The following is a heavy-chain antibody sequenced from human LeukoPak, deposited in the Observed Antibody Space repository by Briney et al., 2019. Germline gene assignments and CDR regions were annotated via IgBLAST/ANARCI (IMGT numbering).Heavy chain of an antibody. CDR3: ARFKSGYSFDY. V-gene: IGHV4-59*01. D-gene: IGHD3-3*01. CDR2: IYYSGST. J-gene: IGHJ4*02. CDR1: VGSISSYY. Sequence: SETLSLTCTVSVGSISSYYWSWIRQPPGKGLERIGYIYYSGSTNYNPSLKSRVTISVDTSKNQFSLKLSSVTAADTAVYYCARFKSGYSFDYWGQGTLVTVSS.